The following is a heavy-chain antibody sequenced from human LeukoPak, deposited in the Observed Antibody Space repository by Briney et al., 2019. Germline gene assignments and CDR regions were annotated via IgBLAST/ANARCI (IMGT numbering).Heavy chain of an antibody. CDR2: ISYDGSNK. CDR3: AKESVGYYFDY. V-gene: IGHV3-30*18. Sequence: GGSLRLSCAASGFTLSSYGMHWVRQAPGKGLEWVAVISYDGSNKYYADSVKGRFTISRDNSRNTLYLQMNSLRAEDTAVYYCAKESVGYYFDYWGQGTLVTVSS. CDR1: GFTLSSYG. D-gene: IGHD4-23*01. J-gene: IGHJ4*02.